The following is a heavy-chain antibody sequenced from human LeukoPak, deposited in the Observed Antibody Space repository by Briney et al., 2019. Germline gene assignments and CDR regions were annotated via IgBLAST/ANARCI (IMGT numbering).Heavy chain of an antibody. J-gene: IGHJ4*02. D-gene: IGHD3-22*01. CDR2: ISSSSSYI. CDR1: GFTFSSYS. Sequence: PGGSLRLSCAASGFTFSSYSMNWVRQAPGKGLEWVSSISSSSSYIYYADSVKGRFTISRDNAKNSLYLQMNSLKAEDTAVYYCARAPLYDSSGYYGYWGQGTLVTVSS. V-gene: IGHV3-21*01. CDR3: ARAPLYDSSGYYGY.